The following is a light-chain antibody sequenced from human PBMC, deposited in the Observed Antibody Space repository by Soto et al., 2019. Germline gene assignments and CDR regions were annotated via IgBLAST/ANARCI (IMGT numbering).Light chain of an antibody. V-gene: IGLV4-69*01. CDR3: QTWGTGIQV. J-gene: IGLJ3*02. CDR2: VNSDGSH. CDR1: SGHSSYA. Sequence: QLVLTQSPSASASLGASVKLTCTLSSGHSSYAIAWHQQQPEKGPRYLMIVNSDGSHIEGDGIPDRFSGSSSGAERYLTISRLQSEDEADYYCQTWGTGIQVFGGGTKLTVL.